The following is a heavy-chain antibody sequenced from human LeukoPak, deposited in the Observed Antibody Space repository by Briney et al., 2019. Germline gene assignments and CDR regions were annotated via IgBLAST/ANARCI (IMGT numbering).Heavy chain of an antibody. Sequence: ASVKVSCKASGYTFTSYYMHWVRQAPGQGLEWMGIINPSGGSTSYAQKFQGRVTMTRDTSTSTVYMELSSLRSEDTAVYYCARDNXRDGYTLYGVEVXFDXWGQGTL. J-gene: IGHJ5*02. D-gene: IGHD5-24*01. CDR3: ARDNXRDGYTLYGVEVXFDX. CDR1: GYTFTSYY. V-gene: IGHV1-46*01. CDR2: INPSGGST.